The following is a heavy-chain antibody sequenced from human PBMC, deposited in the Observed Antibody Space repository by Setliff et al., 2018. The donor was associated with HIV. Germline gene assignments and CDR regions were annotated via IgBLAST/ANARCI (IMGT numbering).Heavy chain of an antibody. CDR1: GYTFTFYA. CDR3: ARDRAYSSAKGYLDY. CDR2: INAGNGNA. V-gene: IGHV1-3*01. Sequence: GASVKVSCKASGYTFTFYAIHWVRQAPGQRLEWMGWINAGNGNARYSQKFQGRFTISRDNSKNTLYLQMSSLRAEDTAVYYCARDRAYSSAKGYLDYWGQGTLVTVSS. J-gene: IGHJ4*02. D-gene: IGHD6-19*01.